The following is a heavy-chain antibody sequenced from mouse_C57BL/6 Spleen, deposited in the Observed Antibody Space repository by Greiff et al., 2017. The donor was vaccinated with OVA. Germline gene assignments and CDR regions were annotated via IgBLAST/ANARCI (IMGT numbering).Heavy chain of an antibody. CDR3: ARNYGSSSYYFDY. D-gene: IGHD1-1*01. Sequence: VQLQESGAELAKPGASVTLSCKASGYTFTSYWMPWVKQRPGQGLEWIGYINPSSGYTKYNQKFKDKATLTADKSSSTAYMQLSSLTYEDSAVYYCARNYGSSSYYFDYWGQGTTLTVSS. CDR2: INPSSGYT. J-gene: IGHJ2*01. CDR1: GYTFTSYW. V-gene: IGHV1-7*01.